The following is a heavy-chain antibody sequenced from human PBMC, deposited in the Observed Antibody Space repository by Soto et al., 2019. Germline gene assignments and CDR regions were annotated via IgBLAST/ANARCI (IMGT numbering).Heavy chain of an antibody. CDR1: GYTFTSYA. D-gene: IGHD2-21*01. V-gene: IGHV1-3*01. Sequence: QVQLVQSGAEVKKPGASVKVSCKASGYTFTSYAMHWVRQAPGQRLEWMGWINAGNGNTKYSQKFQGRVTITRDTSASTAYRKLRRLRSEDTAVYYCARGSLWATAAFDIWGQGTMVTVSS. CDR3: ARGSLWATAAFDI. CDR2: INAGNGNT. J-gene: IGHJ3*02.